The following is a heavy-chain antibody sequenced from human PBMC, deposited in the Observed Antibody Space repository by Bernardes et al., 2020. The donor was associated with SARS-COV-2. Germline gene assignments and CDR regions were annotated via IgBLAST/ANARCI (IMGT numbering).Heavy chain of an antibody. CDR2: INPRRGTT. J-gene: IGHJ5*02. Sequence: ASVKVSCKASGYTFSSYSLFWVRQAPGQGLEWMGMINPRRGTTTYAQRFQGRVTLTRDTSTSTVYMELSSLISDDTAVYYCARDARYSGYGDWLDPWGQGSLVTVSS. V-gene: IGHV1-46*01. D-gene: IGHD5-12*01. CDR1: GYTFSSYS. CDR3: ARDARYSGYGDWLDP.